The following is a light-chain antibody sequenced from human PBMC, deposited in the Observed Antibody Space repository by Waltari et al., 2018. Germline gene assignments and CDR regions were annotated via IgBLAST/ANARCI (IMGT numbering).Light chain of an antibody. CDR3: CSYAGLGIYV. J-gene: IGLJ1*01. CDR1: SSALGNYHL. V-gene: IGLV2-23*02. Sequence: QSGLTQPASVSVSPGQSITISCTGTSSALGNYHLVSWYQQYPGKAPKLMVYEVTKRTSGVSDRFSGSKSGNTASLTIYGLQSEDEADYYCCSYAGLGIYVFGTGTKVTVL. CDR2: EVT.